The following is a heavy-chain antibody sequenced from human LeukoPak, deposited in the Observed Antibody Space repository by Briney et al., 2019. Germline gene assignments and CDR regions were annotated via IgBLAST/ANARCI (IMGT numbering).Heavy chain of an antibody. V-gene: IGHV4-34*01. CDR1: GGSFSGYY. CDR2: INHSGST. D-gene: IGHD2-15*01. J-gene: IGHJ4*02. Sequence: SETLSLTCAVYGGSFSGYYWSWIRQPPGKGLEWIGEINHSGSTNYNPSLKSRVTISVDTSKNQSSLKLSSVTAADTAVYYCAINLGYCGGGTCHPSFDYWGQGTLVTVSS. CDR3: AINLGYCGGGTCHPSFDY.